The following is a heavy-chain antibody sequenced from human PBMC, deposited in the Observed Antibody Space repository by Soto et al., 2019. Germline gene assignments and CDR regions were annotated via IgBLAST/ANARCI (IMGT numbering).Heavy chain of an antibody. J-gene: IGHJ4*02. Sequence: PGGSLRLSCASSGFTFSSYVMHWVRQATGKGLQWVAFIPYDGSNKYYADSAKGRFTVSRDNSKNTLFLQMNLLRAEDTAVYYCAKSYQPLLSGPFFFDHWGQGTLVTSPQ. D-gene: IGHD2-2*01. CDR2: IPYDGSNK. CDR3: AKSYQPLLSGPFFFDH. CDR1: GFTFSSYV. V-gene: IGHV3-30-3*01.